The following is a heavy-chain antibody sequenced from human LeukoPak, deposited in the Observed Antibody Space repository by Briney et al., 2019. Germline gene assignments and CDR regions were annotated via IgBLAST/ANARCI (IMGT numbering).Heavy chain of an antibody. D-gene: IGHD1-26*01. J-gene: IGHJ4*02. CDR3: ARGYSGSESY. V-gene: IGHV1-2*02. CDR2: VNCNSGGT. CDR1: GYTFTAYY. Sequence: ASVTVSCKASGYTFTAYYMHWVRQAPGQGLEWMGWVNCNSGGTQYAQKFQGRVTMTRDTSITTAYMELSGLRSDDTAMYYCARGYSGSESYWGQGTSLTVSS.